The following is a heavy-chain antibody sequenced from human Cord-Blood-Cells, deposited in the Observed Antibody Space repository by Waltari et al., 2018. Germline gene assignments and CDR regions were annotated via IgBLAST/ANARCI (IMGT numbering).Heavy chain of an antibody. D-gene: IGHD6-6*01. CDR1: GYSISSGYY. Sequence: QVQLQESGPGLVKPSETLSLTCTVSGYSISSGYYWGWIRQPPGKGLEWIGSIYHSGSTYYNPSLKRRVTISVDTSKNQFSLKLSSVTASDTAVYYCARGGAARPVDYWGQGTLVTVSS. J-gene: IGHJ4*02. V-gene: IGHV4-38-2*02. CDR3: ARGGAARPVDY. CDR2: IYHSGST.